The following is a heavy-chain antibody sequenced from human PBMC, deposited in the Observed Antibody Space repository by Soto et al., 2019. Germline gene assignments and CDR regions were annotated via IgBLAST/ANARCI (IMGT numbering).Heavy chain of an antibody. Sequence: LRLSCAATSAFRFSSYSMSWVRQTPGKGLEWVGNIKHDTSEAHYADSVKGRFTITRDNIKNFLFLQMRDLRADDTASYYCARDGLLFSGPYRPSRFDYWGLGALDTVSS. CDR1: AFRFSSYS. V-gene: IGHV3-7*03. CDR2: IKHDTSEA. CDR3: ARDGLLFSGPYRPSRFDY. D-gene: IGHD3-16*02. J-gene: IGHJ4*02.